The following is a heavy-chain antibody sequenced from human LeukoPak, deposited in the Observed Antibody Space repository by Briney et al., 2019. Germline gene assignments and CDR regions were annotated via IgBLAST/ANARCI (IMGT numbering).Heavy chain of an antibody. Sequence: ASVKVSCKASGYTFTGYYMHWVRQAPGQGLEWMGWINLNSGGTNYAQKFQGRVTMTRDTSISTAYMELSRLRSDDTAVYYCARVGLTTVTTSGNYWGQGTLVTVSS. CDR2: INLNSGGT. V-gene: IGHV1-2*02. J-gene: IGHJ4*02. CDR3: ARVGLTTVTTSGNY. D-gene: IGHD4-17*01. CDR1: GYTFTGYY.